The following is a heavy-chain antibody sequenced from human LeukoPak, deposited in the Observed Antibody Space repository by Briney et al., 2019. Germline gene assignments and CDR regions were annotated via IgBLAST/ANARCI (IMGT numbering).Heavy chain of an antibody. V-gene: IGHV3-30*01. CDR2: ISYDGSNQ. J-gene: IGHJ6*02. D-gene: IGHD3-10*01. CDR3: ARVASLSVTHYYYYAIDV. Sequence: PGRSLRLSSAASGFTFSSYTMYWVRQTPGKGLGWVAVISYDGSNQYYADSVKGRFTSSRDTSKNTLYLQMNRLRHDDTTVYYCARVASLSVTHYYYYAIDVWGPGTTVSVSS. CDR1: GFTFSSYT.